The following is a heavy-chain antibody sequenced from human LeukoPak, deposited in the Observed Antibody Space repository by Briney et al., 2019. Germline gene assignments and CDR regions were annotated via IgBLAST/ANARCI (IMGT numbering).Heavy chain of an antibody. J-gene: IGHJ3*02. V-gene: IGHV1-8*01. Sequence: ASVKVSCKASGYTFTSYDINWVRQATGQGLEWMGWMNPNSGNTGHAQKFQGRVTMTRNTSISTAYMELSSLRSEDTAVYYCARVAKRSLDYYGSGTDAFDIWGQGTMVTVSS. D-gene: IGHD3-10*01. CDR2: MNPNSGNT. CDR3: ARVAKRSLDYYGSGTDAFDI. CDR1: GYTFTSYD.